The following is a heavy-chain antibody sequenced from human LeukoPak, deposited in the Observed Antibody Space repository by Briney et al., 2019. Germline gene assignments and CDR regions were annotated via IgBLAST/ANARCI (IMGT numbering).Heavy chain of an antibody. Sequence: ESLRISRKGSGSSFTSYWISWVRQMTGKGREWIGRIDPSDSYTNYSPSFQGHVTISADKSIRTAYLQWSSLKASDTAMYYCARLGIAAAENWFDPWGQGTLVTVSS. CDR2: IDPSDSYT. D-gene: IGHD6-13*01. CDR3: ARLGIAAAENWFDP. V-gene: IGHV5-10-1*01. CDR1: GSSFTSYW. J-gene: IGHJ5*02.